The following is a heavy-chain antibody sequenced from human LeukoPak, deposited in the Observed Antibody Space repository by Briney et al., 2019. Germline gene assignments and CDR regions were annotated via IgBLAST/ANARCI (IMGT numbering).Heavy chain of an antibody. CDR2: INPNSGGT. CDR1: GYTFTGYY. Sequence: GASVKVSCKASGYTFTGYYMHWVRQAPGQGLEWMGWINPNSGGTNYAQKFQGRVTMTGDTSISTAYMELSRLRSDDTAVYYCAREYYYDSSGYYDYWGQGTLVTVSS. V-gene: IGHV1-2*02. J-gene: IGHJ4*02. D-gene: IGHD3-22*01. CDR3: AREYYYDSSGYYDY.